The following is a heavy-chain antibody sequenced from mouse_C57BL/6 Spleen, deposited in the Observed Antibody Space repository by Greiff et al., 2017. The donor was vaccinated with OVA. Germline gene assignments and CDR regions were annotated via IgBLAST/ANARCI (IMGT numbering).Heavy chain of an antibody. D-gene: IGHD3-2*02. CDR2: IDPSDSYT. V-gene: IGHV1-69*01. Sequence: QVQLQQPGAELVMPGASVKLSCKASGYTFTSYWMHWVKQRPGQGLEWIGEIDPSDSYTNYNQKFKGKSTLTVDKSSSTAYMQLSSLTSEDSAVYYCARRGSSGYDYWGQGTTLTVSS. CDR3: ARRGSSGYDY. CDR1: GYTFTSYW. J-gene: IGHJ2*01.